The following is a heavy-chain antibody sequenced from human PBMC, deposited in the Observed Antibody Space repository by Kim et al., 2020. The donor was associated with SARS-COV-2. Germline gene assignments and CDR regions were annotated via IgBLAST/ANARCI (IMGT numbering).Heavy chain of an antibody. Sequence: SQTLSLTCAISGDSVSSNSAAWNWIRQSPSRGLEWLGRTYYRSKWYNDYAVSVKSRITINPDTSKNQFSLQLNSVTPEDTAVYYCAREIPRHIVVVTAIPWWWYFDLWGRGTLVTVSS. CDR1: GDSVSSNSAA. CDR2: TYYRSKWYN. V-gene: IGHV6-1*01. D-gene: IGHD2-21*02. CDR3: AREIPRHIVVVTAIPWWWYFDL. J-gene: IGHJ2*01.